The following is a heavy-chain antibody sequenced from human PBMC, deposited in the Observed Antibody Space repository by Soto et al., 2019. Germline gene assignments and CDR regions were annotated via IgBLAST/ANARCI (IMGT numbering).Heavy chain of an antibody. J-gene: IGHJ6*02. CDR2: IYPGESDT. CDR1: GYSFSSYW. CDR3: GRHGDSSGYYTKHSSGMDA. D-gene: IGHD3-22*01. V-gene: IGHV5-51*01. Sequence: GETRKISCKGSGYSFSSYWIGWVRQMPGKGLEWMGIIYPGESDTRYSPSFQGQVTISADKSISTAYLQWSSLKASDTAMYYCGRHGDSSGYYTKHSSGMDAWAQGTTVTVSS.